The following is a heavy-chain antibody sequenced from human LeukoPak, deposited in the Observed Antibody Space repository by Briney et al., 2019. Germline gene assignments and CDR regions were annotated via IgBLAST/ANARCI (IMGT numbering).Heavy chain of an antibody. CDR2: IDHSGST. CDR3: ARGDYGDYVDYSDY. V-gene: IGHV4-34*01. D-gene: IGHD4-17*01. Sequence: SETLSLTCAVYGGSFSGYYWSWIRQPPGKGLEWIGEIDHSGSTNYNPSLKSRVTISVDTSKNQFSLKLSSVTAADTAVYYCARGDYGDYVDYSDYWGQGTLVTVSS. CDR1: GGSFSGYY. J-gene: IGHJ4*02.